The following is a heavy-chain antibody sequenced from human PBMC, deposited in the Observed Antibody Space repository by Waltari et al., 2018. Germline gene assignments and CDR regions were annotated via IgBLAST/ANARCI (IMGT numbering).Heavy chain of an antibody. Sequence: EVQLVESGGGLVQPGGSLRLSCAVSGFTVSSNYVSWVRQAQGKGLEWVSLFYGDDGDDKIEYAASVKGRFTISRDISKNTVYLQMNSRRPEDTAVYCCARDVGKDYPYNDHWGQGTLVTVSS. CDR3: ARDVGKDYPYNDH. CDR2: FYGDDGDDKI. V-gene: IGHV3-53*04. CDR1: GFTVSSNY. D-gene: IGHD7-27*01. J-gene: IGHJ4*02.